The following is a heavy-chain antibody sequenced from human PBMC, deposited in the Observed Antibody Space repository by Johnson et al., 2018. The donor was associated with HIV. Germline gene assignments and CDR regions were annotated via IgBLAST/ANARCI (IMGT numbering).Heavy chain of an antibody. Sequence: EVQLVESGGGLVQPGRSLRLSCAASGFSFDDYAMHWVRQAPGKGLEWVSGISWNGGSTYYADSVKGRFTISRDNSKNSLYLQMNSLRAEDTALYYCAKELARQSDAFDIWGQGTMVTVSS. V-gene: IGHV3-43D*03. CDR2: ISWNGGST. D-gene: IGHD5-12*01. J-gene: IGHJ3*02. CDR1: GFSFDDYA. CDR3: AKELARQSDAFDI.